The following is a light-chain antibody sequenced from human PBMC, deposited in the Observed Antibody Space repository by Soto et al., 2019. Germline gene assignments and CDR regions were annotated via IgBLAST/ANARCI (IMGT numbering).Light chain of an antibody. CDR3: QQYHKWPLFT. Sequence: ETVLTQSPATFSVSPGERATLSCRASQSIGSNLAWYQQRPGQPPRLLIYGAYTRATGVPARFSGSGSGTEFTLSIHSLQSEDCALYYCQQYHKWPLFTFGRGTKVDIK. CDR1: QSIGSN. J-gene: IGKJ3*01. V-gene: IGKV3-15*01. CDR2: GAY.